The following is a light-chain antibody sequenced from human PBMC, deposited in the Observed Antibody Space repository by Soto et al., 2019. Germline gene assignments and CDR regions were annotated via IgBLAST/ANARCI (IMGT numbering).Light chain of an antibody. J-gene: IGKJ1*01. CDR2: GAS. CDR1: QSVSNNY. Sequence: EIVLTQSPCTLSLSPGERATLSCRASQSVSNNYLAWYQQKPGQAPRLLIYGASNRATGIPDRFSGSGSGTDFTLTIIRLEPEDFAVYYCQQYGSSGTFGQGTKVAIK. V-gene: IGKV3-20*01. CDR3: QQYGSSGT.